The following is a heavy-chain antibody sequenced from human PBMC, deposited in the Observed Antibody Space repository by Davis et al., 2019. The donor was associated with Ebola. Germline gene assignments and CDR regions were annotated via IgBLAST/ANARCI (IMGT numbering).Heavy chain of an antibody. D-gene: IGHD6-6*01. Sequence: PSETLSLTCAVYGGSFSGYYWSWIRQPPGKGLEWIGEINHSGSTNYNPSLKSRVTISVDTSKNQFSLKLSSVTAADTAVYYCARDVAGRPNWFDPWGQGTLVTVSP. CDR3: ARDVAGRPNWFDP. J-gene: IGHJ5*02. V-gene: IGHV4-34*01. CDR1: GGSFSGYY. CDR2: INHSGST.